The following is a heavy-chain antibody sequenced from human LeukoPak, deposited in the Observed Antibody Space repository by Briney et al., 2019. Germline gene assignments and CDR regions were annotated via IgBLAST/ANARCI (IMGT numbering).Heavy chain of an antibody. CDR3: ARIGYSSSSFDY. CDR2: IWYDGSNK. Sequence: GGSLRLSCAASGFTFSSYGMHWVRQAPGKGLEWVAVIWYDGSNKYYADSVKGRFTISRDNSKNTLYLQMNSLRAEDTAVYCCARIGYSSSSFDYWGKGTLVTVSS. D-gene: IGHD6-6*01. V-gene: IGHV3-33*01. J-gene: IGHJ4*02. CDR1: GFTFSSYG.